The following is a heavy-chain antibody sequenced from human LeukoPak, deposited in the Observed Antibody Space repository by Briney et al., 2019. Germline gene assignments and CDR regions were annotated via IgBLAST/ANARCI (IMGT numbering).Heavy chain of an antibody. CDR1: GGSISSYY. Sequence: SETLSLTCTVSGGSISSYYWSWVRQPPEKGLGWIGYIYYSGSTNYNPSLKRRVTISVDTSKNQFSLKLSSVTAADTAVYYCARSADQWLVRVSWFDPWGQGTLVTVSS. V-gene: IGHV4-59*01. J-gene: IGHJ5*02. CDR2: IYYSGST. D-gene: IGHD6-19*01. CDR3: ARSADQWLVRVSWFDP.